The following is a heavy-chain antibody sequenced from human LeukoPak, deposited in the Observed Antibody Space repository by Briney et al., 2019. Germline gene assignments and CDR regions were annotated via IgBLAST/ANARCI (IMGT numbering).Heavy chain of an antibody. CDR3: ARHRDGLLWFGEPGGYEYFQH. CDR2: IYYSGST. CDR1: GGSISSSSYY. V-gene: IGHV4-39*01. D-gene: IGHD3-10*01. Sequence: SSETLSLTCTVSGGSISSSSYYWGWIRQPPGKGLEWIGSIYYSGSTYYNPSLKSRVTIFVDTSKNQFSLKLSSVTAADTAVYYCARHRDGLLWFGEPGGYEYFQHWGQGTLVTVSS. J-gene: IGHJ1*01.